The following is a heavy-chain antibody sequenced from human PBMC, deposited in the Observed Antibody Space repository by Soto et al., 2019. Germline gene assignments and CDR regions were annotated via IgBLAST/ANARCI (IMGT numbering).Heavy chain of an antibody. J-gene: IGHJ5*02. V-gene: IGHV3-53*04. CDR1: GFTVSNNY. CDR3: ASLVLIAGGHNWFDP. CDR2: IYSGGTT. D-gene: IGHD2-15*01. Sequence: EVQLVESGGGLVQPGGSLRLSCAASGFTVSNNYMNWVRQAPGKGLEWVSVIYSGGTTYYAESVKGRFTISRHNSKNTLYLKMNSLRAEDTAVHYCASLVLIAGGHNWFDPWGQGTLVTVSP.